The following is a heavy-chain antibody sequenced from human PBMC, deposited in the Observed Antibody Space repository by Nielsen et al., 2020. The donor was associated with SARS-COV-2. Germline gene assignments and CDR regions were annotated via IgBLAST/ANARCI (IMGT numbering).Heavy chain of an antibody. CDR1: GFTFSSYW. CDR2: IKQDGSEK. D-gene: IGHD3-10*01. CDR3: ARDGHYYGSGSYYSETYFDY. Sequence: GESLKISCAASGFTFSSYWMSWVRQAPGKGLEWVANIKQDGSEKYYVDSVKGRFTISRGNAKNSLYLQMNSLRAEDTAVYYCARDGHYYGSGSYYSETYFDYWGQGTLVTVSS. J-gene: IGHJ4*02. V-gene: IGHV3-7*01.